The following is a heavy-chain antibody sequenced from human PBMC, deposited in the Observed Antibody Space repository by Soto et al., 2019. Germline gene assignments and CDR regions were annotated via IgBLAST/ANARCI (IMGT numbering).Heavy chain of an antibody. CDR2: IVVGSGNT. Sequence: QMQLVQSGPEVKKPGTSVKVSCKASGFTFTSSAVQWVRQARGQRLGWIGWIVVGSGNTNYAPKFQERVTITRDMATSTAYMELSSLRSEATAVYYCAADSRLGINWGRHYYYGMDAWGQGTTVTLSS. V-gene: IGHV1-58*01. D-gene: IGHD7-27*01. J-gene: IGHJ6*01. CDR1: GFTFTSSA. CDR3: AADSRLGINWGRHYYYGMDA.